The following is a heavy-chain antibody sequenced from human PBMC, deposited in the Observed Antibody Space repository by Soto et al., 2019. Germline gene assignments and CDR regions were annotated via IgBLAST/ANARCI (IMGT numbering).Heavy chain of an antibody. CDR3: AGGWYYDSSGYSDAFDI. J-gene: IGHJ3*02. CDR1: GFTFSSYS. Sequence: EVQLVESGGGLVKPGGSLRLSCAASGFTFSSYSMNWVRQAPGKGLEWVSSISSSSSYIYYADSVKGRCTISRDNAKNSLYLQMNSLRAEDTAVYYCAGGWYYDSSGYSDAFDIWGQGTMVTVSS. D-gene: IGHD3-22*01. V-gene: IGHV3-21*01. CDR2: ISSSSSYI.